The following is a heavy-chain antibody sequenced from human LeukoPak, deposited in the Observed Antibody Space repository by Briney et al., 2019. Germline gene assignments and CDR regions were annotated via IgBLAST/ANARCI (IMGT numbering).Heavy chain of an antibody. Sequence: GGSLRLSCAASGFTFGTYAMSWVRQAPEKGLEWVSGIVGGGTKYYADSVRGRFTISRDNSENKVYLQMNNLRVEDTALYYCVKDKVPDGRWEIDYRGQGTLVTVSS. CDR1: GFTFGTYA. V-gene: IGHV3-23*01. CDR3: VKDKVPDGRWEIDY. J-gene: IGHJ4*02. CDR2: IVGGGTK. D-gene: IGHD1-26*01.